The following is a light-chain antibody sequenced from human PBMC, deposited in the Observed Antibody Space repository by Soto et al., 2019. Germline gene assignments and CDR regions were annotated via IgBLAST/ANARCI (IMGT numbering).Light chain of an antibody. CDR1: QSVSNN. J-gene: IGKJ4*01. CDR2: GAS. CDR3: QQDSSWPLT. Sequence: EIVLTQSPGTLSLSPGERATLSCRASQSVSNNYLAWYQQKPGQAPRLLIYGASIRATGVPATFSGSGSGTEFTLSISSLQSEHLGVYYCQQDSSWPLTFGGGTKVEIK. V-gene: IGKV3-15*01.